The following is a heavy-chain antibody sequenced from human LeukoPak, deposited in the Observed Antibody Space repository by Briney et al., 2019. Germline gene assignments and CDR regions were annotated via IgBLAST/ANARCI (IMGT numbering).Heavy chain of an antibody. CDR1: GFTFGSPW. CDR2: INSDGSAT. Sequence: GGSLRLSCAASGFTFGSPWMHWVRQAPGKGLVWVSRINSDGSATAYADSVKGRFTISRDNAENTLYLQMNSLRAEDTAVYYCARGTAGYHSSYFDYWGQGTLVTVSS. D-gene: IGHD3-16*02. V-gene: IGHV3-74*01. J-gene: IGHJ4*02. CDR3: ARGTAGYHSSYFDY.